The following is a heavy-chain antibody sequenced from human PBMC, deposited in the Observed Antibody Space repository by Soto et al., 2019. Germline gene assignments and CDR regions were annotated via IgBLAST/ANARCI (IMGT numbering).Heavy chain of an antibody. CDR2: ISHSGST. V-gene: IGHV4-59*01. Sequence: SETLSLTCIVSGGSIRSYYWSWIRQPPGKGLDWIGYISHSGSTDYNPSLNSRVTISVDTSKNEFSLRLSSMTAADTAVYYCARVRKEQVGGYNYYGMDVWGQGTTVTVSS. CDR3: ARVRKEQVGGYNYYGMDV. CDR1: GGSIRSYY. J-gene: IGHJ6*02. D-gene: IGHD5-18*01.